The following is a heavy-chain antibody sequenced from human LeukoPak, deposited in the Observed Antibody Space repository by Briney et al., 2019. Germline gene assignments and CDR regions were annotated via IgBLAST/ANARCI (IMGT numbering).Heavy chain of an antibody. D-gene: IGHD2-2*01. CDR2: IYHSGST. V-gene: IGHV4-38-2*01. CDR1: GYSISSGYY. J-gene: IGHJ4*02. CDR3: AGLGGTKGY. Sequence: SETQSLTCAVSGYSISSGYYWGWIRQPRGKGLEWIGSIYHSGSTYYNPSLKSRVTISVDTSKNQFSLKLSSVTTADTAVYYCAGLGGTKGYWGQGTLVTVSS.